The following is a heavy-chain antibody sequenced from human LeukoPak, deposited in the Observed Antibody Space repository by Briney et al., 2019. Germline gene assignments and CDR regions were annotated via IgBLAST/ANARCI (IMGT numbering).Heavy chain of an antibody. D-gene: IGHD1-26*01. CDR1: GFTFSTYA. CDR3: AKDLIVGATRPYYFDS. Sequence: PGGSLRLSCTASGFTFSTYAMSWVRQAPGKGLEWVSSISGSDHNTYYADSVKGRFTISRDNSKNTLYLQVTSLRAEDTAVYYCAKDLIVGATRPYYFDSWGQGTLVTVSS. CDR2: ISGSDHNT. J-gene: IGHJ4*02. V-gene: IGHV3-23*01.